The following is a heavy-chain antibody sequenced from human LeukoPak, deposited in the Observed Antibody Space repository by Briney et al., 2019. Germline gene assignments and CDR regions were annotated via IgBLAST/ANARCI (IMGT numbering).Heavy chain of an antibody. J-gene: IGHJ6*03. CDR3: ARRSQSSSWYPTSYYYYYMDV. CDR1: GFTFSSYG. D-gene: IGHD6-13*01. CDR2: ISGSGGST. V-gene: IGHV3-23*01. Sequence: QPGGTLRLSCAASGFTFSSYGMSWVRQAPGKGLEWVSAISGSGGSTYYADSVKGRFTISRDNSKNTLYLQMNSLRSEDTAVYYCARRSQSSSWYPTSYYYYYMDVWGKGTTVTISS.